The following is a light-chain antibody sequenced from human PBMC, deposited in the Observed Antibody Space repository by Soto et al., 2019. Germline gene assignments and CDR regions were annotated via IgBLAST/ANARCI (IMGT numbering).Light chain of an antibody. CDR3: ASYTSSTTYV. CDR2: DVS. V-gene: IGLV2-14*01. J-gene: IGLJ1*01. CDR1: SSDDGGYNY. Sequence: QSVLTQPASVSVSPGQSITISCNGTSSDDGGYNYVSWYQQHPGKAPKLVISDVSNRPSGISNRFSGSKSGNTASLTISGLQAEDEGDYYCASYTSSTTYVFGTGTKVTVL.